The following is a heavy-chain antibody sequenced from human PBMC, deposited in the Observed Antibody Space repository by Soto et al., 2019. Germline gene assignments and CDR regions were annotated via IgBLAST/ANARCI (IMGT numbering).Heavy chain of an antibody. CDR3: ARSPPSSYYGGSGTFDY. D-gene: IGHD3-10*01. Sequence: QLQLQESGPGLVRPSGTLSLTYAVSGGFTSTNNWWSWVHQPPGKGLEWIGDAYHSGSTEYNPSLKSRVSISVDKSKNQISLKLTSATAADTAVYYCARSPPSSYYGGSGTFDYWGQGTLVTVSS. CDR2: AYHSGST. V-gene: IGHV4-4*02. J-gene: IGHJ4*02. CDR1: GGFTSTNNW.